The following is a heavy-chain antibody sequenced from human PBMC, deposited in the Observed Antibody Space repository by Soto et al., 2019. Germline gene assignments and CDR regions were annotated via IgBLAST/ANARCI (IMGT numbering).Heavy chain of an antibody. V-gene: IGHV1-69*06. CDR3: ATGRAVTMVQGY. D-gene: IGHD3-10*01. J-gene: IGHJ4*02. CDR1: GGTFSSYA. Sequence: ASVKVSCKASGGTFSSYASSWVRQAPGQGLEWMGGIIPIFGTANYAQKFQGRVTMTGDTSTDTAYMELSSLRSEDTAVYYCATGRAVTMVQGYWGQATLVTVSS. CDR2: IIPIFGTA.